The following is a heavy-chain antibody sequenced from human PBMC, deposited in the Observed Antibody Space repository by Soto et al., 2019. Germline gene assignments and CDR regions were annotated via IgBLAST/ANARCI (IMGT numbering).Heavy chain of an antibody. D-gene: IGHD2-2*01. J-gene: IGHJ5*02. V-gene: IGHV4-30-2*01. CDR1: GGSISSGGYS. CDR2: IYHSGST. CDR3: ARVPDR. Sequence: SEALSLTCAVSGGSISSGGYSWSWIRQPPGKGLEWIGYIYHSGSTYYNPSLKSRVTISVDRSKDQFSLKLSSVTAADTAVYYCARVPDRWGQGTLVTVSS.